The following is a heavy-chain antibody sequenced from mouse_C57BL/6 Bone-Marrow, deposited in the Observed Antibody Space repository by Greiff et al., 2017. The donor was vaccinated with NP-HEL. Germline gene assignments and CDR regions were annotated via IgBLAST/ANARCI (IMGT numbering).Heavy chain of an antibody. CDR3: ARDYYGSSFDY. Sequence: QVQLKQSGAELARPGASVKLSCKASGYTFTSYGISWVKQRPGQGLEWIGEIYPRSGNTYYNEKFKGKATLTADKSSSTAYMELRSLTSEDSAVYFCARDYYGSSFDYWGQGTTLTVSS. J-gene: IGHJ2*01. CDR1: GYTFTSYG. CDR2: IYPRSGNT. D-gene: IGHD1-1*01. V-gene: IGHV1-81*01.